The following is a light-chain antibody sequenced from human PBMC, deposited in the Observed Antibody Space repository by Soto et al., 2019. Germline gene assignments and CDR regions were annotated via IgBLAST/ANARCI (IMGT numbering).Light chain of an antibody. Sequence: DIQMTQSPSSLSASVGDRVTITCRASQTISRWLAWYQQKPGRAPKLLIYDASTLESGVPSRFSGSGSETELTITISRLQPDDFATYFCHYRACGNGKRLGIK. CDR1: QTISRW. CDR2: DAS. CDR3: HYRA. V-gene: IGKV1-5*01. J-gene: IGKJ5*01.